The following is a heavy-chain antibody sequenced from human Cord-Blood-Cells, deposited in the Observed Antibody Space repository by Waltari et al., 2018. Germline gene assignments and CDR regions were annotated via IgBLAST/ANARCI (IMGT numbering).Heavy chain of an antibody. J-gene: IGHJ4*02. V-gene: IGHV3-53*01. Sequence: EVQLVESGGGLIQPGGSLRLSCAASGFTVSSNYMSWVRQAPGKGLEWVLVIYSGGRTYYADSVKGRFTISRDNSKNTLYLQMNSLRAEDTAVYYCTSARARKGSFDYWGQGTLVTVSS. CDR3: TSARARKGSFDY. D-gene: IGHD1-26*01. CDR1: GFTVSSNY. CDR2: IYSGGRT.